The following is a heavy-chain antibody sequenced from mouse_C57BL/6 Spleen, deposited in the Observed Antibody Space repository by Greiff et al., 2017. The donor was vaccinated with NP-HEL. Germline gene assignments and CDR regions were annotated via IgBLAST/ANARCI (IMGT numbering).Heavy chain of an antibody. CDR2: IDPENGDT. CDR3: TTYGSSYGYFDV. J-gene: IGHJ1*03. CDR1: GFNIKDDY. V-gene: IGHV14-4*01. D-gene: IGHD1-1*01. Sequence: VQLQQSGAELVRPGASVKLSCTASGFNIKDDYMHWVKQRPEQGLEWIGWIDPENGDTESASKFQGKATITADTSSNTAYLQLSSLTSEDTAVYYCTTYGSSYGYFDVWGTGTTVTVSS.